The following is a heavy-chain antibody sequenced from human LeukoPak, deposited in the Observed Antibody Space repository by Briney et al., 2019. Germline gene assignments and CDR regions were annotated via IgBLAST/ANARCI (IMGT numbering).Heavy chain of an antibody. J-gene: IGHJ4*02. V-gene: IGHV3-53*01. CDR3: ARVGGWYFFDY. CDR2: IYSGGST. CDR1: GFTVSSNY. Sequence: GGSLRLSCAASGFTVSSNYMSWVRQAPGKGLEWVSVIYSGGSTYYADSVKGRFTISRDNSKNTLYLQTNSLRAEDTAVYYCARVGGWYFFDYWGQGTLVTVSS. D-gene: IGHD6-19*01.